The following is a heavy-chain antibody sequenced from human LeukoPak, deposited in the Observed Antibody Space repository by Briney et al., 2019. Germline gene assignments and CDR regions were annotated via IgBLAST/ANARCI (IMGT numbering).Heavy chain of an antibody. D-gene: IGHD6-13*01. V-gene: IGHV3-23*01. J-gene: IGHJ6*03. CDR2: VSGSGGLT. Sequence: GGSLRLSCAASGFTFSSYVMSWVRQAPGKGLEWVSGVSGSGGLTYYADSVKGRVTISRDNSKNTLYLQMNSLRAEDTAVYYCAKGVGSSWGFYYYYMDVWGKGTTVTVSS. CDR3: AKGVGSSWGFYYYYMDV. CDR1: GFTFSSYV.